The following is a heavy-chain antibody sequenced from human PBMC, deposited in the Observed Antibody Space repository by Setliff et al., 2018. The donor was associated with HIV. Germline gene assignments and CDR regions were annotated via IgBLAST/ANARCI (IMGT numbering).Heavy chain of an antibody. CDR3: ARHRMGGGVYYYYMDV. J-gene: IGHJ6*03. CDR2: IYYSGST. V-gene: IGHV4-39*01. Sequence: PSETLSLTCTVSGGAISTSNYYWGWIRQPPGKGLEWIGSIYYSGSTYFNPSLKSRVTMYVDTSKNQFSLNLNSVTAADTAVYYCARHRMGGGVYYYYMDVWGKGTTVTVAS. CDR1: GGAISTSNYY. D-gene: IGHD3-16*01.